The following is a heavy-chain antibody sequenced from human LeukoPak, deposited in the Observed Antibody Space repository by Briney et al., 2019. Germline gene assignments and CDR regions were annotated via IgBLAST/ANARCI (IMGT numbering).Heavy chain of an antibody. Sequence: SQTLSLTCTVSGGSISRGDYYWSSIRHPPRNGLEWVGYIYYSGSTYYNPSLKSRVTISVDTSKNQFSLKLSSVTAADTAVYYCARVAIVVVPAAPDIDYYYYYMDVWGKGTTVTVSS. CDR2: IYYSGST. V-gene: IGHV4-30-4*08. CDR3: ARVAIVVVPAAPDIDYYYYYMDV. D-gene: IGHD2-2*01. CDR1: GGSISRGDYY. J-gene: IGHJ6*03.